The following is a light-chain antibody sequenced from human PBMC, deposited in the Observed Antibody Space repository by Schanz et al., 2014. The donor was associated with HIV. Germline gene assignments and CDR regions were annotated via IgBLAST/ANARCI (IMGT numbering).Light chain of an antibody. CDR2: GAS. Sequence: EIVLTQSPGTLSLSPGERATLSCRASQSVSSSYLAWYQQKPGQAPRLLIYGASTRATGIPARFSGSGSGTEFTLTIGSLQSEDFAVYYCQQRSNWPPRYTFGQGTKLEIK. J-gene: IGKJ2*01. V-gene: IGKV3D-20*02. CDR1: QSVSSSY. CDR3: QQRSNWPPRYT.